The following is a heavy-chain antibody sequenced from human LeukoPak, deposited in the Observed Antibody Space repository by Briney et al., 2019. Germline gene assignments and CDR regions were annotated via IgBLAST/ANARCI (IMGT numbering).Heavy chain of an antibody. Sequence: GASVKVSCKASGGTFSSYAISWVRQAPGQGLEWMGRIIPILGIANYAQKFQGRVTITADKSTSTAYMELSSLRSEDTAVYYCARDVRVTMVRGVIIIGDYWGQGTLVTVSS. CDR1: GGTFSSYA. CDR3: ARDVRVTMVRGVIIIGDY. CDR2: IIPILGIA. V-gene: IGHV1-69*04. J-gene: IGHJ4*02. D-gene: IGHD3-10*01.